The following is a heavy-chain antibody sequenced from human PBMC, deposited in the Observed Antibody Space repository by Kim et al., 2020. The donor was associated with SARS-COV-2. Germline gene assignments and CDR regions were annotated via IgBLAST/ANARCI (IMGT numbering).Heavy chain of an antibody. D-gene: IGHD2-8*01. Sequence: KGRFTISRDNAKTSLYLQMNSLRAEDTAVYYCARSVGCTNGVCLVGYFDLWGRGTLVTVSS. J-gene: IGHJ2*01. V-gene: IGHV3-11*06. CDR3: ARSVGCTNGVCLVGYFDL.